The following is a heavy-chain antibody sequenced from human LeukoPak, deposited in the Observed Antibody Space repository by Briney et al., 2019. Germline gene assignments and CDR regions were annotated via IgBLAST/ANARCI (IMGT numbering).Heavy chain of an antibody. CDR1: GYSFTSYG. J-gene: IGHJ4*02. Sequence: ASVKVSCKASGYSFTSYGISWVRQAPGQGLEWMGWISANNGNTNYAQKLQGRVTMTTDTSTNTAYMELRSLRSDDTAVYYCAREDCGSTSCYSVGLSLWNDYWGQGTLVTVSS. CDR2: ISANNGNT. D-gene: IGHD2-2*01. V-gene: IGHV1-18*01. CDR3: AREDCGSTSCYSVGLSLWNDY.